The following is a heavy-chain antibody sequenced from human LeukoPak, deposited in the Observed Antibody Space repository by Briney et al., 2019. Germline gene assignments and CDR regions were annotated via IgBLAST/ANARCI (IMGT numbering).Heavy chain of an antibody. CDR3: AKTTSDYGDFRTY. CDR2: ISGGGDNT. D-gene: IGHD4-17*01. CDR1: GFTFSSYA. Sequence: GGSLRLSCAASGFTFSSYAMSWVRHAPGKGLEWVSTISGGGDNTYYTDAVRGRFTISRDNSKNTLYLQMTSLRAEDTAVYYCAKTTSDYGDFRTYWGLGTLVTVSS. J-gene: IGHJ4*02. V-gene: IGHV3-23*01.